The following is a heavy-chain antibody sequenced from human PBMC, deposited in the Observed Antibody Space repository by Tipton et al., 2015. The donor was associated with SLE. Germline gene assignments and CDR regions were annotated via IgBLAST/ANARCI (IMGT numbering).Heavy chain of an antibody. J-gene: IGHJ4*02. CDR1: GGSINSGVYF. CDR3: ASGGVVTLTQFDY. V-gene: IGHV4-31*03. Sequence: TLSLTCTVSGGSINSGVYFWSWIRQHPGTGVEWIGYIYYTGSTFDNPSLKRRISISVDTSKNQFSLKLSSVTAADTAVYYCASGGVVTLTQFDYSGQVTLVTVSS. CDR2: IYYTGST. D-gene: IGHD3-16*01.